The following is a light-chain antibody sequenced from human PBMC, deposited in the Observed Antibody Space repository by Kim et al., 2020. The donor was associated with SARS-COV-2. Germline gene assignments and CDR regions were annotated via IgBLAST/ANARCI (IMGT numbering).Light chain of an antibody. V-gene: IGKV1-27*01. CDR3: QKYNSAPRT. CDR1: QAISNF. J-gene: IGKJ1*01. Sequence: GDRVTITCRASQAISNFLAWYQQKPGKVPKLLIHAASTLQSGVPSRFSGSGSGTEFTLTISSLQPEDVATYYCQKYNSAPRTFGQGTKVDI. CDR2: AAS.